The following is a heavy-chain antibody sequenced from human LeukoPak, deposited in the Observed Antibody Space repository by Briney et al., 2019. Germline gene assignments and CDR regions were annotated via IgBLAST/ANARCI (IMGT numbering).Heavy chain of an antibody. Sequence: SETLSLTCTVSGASVSSSSYYWGWIRQPPGKGLEWIGSIYYTGSTYCNPSLKSRVTISVDTSKNQFSLRLSSVTAADTAVYYCASPAVGATGYFDYWGQGTLVTVSS. J-gene: IGHJ4*02. D-gene: IGHD1-26*01. CDR1: GASVSSSSYY. CDR2: IYYTGST. CDR3: ASPAVGATGYFDY. V-gene: IGHV4-39*01.